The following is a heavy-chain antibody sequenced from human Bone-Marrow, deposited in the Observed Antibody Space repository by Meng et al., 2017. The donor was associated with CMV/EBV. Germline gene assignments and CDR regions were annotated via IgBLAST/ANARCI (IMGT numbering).Heavy chain of an antibody. D-gene: IGHD2-2*01. CDR3: ARAPRCSSTSCYPKY. CDR1: ASTFSNYG. CDR2: IKTDGSSR. V-gene: IGHV3-74*01. Sequence: ASTFSNYGMHRVRQAPGKGLVRDSRIKTDGSSRNYADSVKLRFTISRDNAKNTLYPQMNRLRAEDTALYYCARAPRCSSTSCYPKYWGQGTLVTVSS. J-gene: IGHJ4*02.